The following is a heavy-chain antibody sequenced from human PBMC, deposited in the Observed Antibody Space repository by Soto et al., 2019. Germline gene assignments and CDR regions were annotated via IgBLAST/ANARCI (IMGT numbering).Heavy chain of an antibody. D-gene: IGHD2-15*01. Sequence: QVQLQESGPGLVKPSQTLSLTCTVSGGSFSGYYWSWIRQPPGKGLEWIGEINHSGSTNYNPSLKSRVTISVDTSKNQFSLKLSSVAAADTAVYYCARAGYCSGGSCYSAFDYWGQGTLVTVSS. CDR3: ARAGYCSGGSCYSAFDY. CDR1: GGSFSGYY. V-gene: IGHV4-34*09. CDR2: INHSGST. J-gene: IGHJ4*02.